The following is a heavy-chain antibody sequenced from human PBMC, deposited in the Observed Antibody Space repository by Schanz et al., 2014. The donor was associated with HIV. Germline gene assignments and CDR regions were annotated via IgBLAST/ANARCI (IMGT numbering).Heavy chain of an antibody. J-gene: IGHJ3*02. CDR3: ARDLVDSSTWYDAFDI. V-gene: IGHV1-2*02. CDR1: GYTFTAYY. D-gene: IGHD6-13*01. Sequence: QVQLVQSGAEVKKPGASVKVSCKASGYTFTAYYIHWVRQAPGQGLEWMGWINPNSGGTNSAQKVQGRVTMSMDTSFSTAYMEVRSLRSDDTALYFCARDLVDSSTWYDAFDIWGQGTKVTVSS. CDR2: INPNSGGT.